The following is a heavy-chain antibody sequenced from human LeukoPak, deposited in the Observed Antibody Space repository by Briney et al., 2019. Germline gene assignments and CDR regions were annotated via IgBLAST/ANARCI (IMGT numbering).Heavy chain of an antibody. CDR2: IHSSGST. J-gene: IGHJ4*02. Sequence: SETLSLTCSVSGGSISNNYWSWIRQSPEKGLEWIGYIHSSGSTDYNPSFKSRVVVSVDTSKNRFSLKLYSETAADTAVYYCARHGLKLVGASTIYFDNWGQGTLVTVSS. CDR1: GGSISNNY. CDR3: ARHGLKLVGASTIYFDN. D-gene: IGHD1-26*01. V-gene: IGHV4-59*08.